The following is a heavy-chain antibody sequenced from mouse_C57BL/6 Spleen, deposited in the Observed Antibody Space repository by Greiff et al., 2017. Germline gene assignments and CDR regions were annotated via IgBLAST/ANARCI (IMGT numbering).Heavy chain of an antibody. CDR2: IDPSDSYT. J-gene: IGHJ3*01. CDR1: GYTFTSYW. V-gene: IGHV1-69*01. Sequence: QVQLQQPGAELVMPGASVKLSCKASGYTFTSYWMHWVKQRPGQGLEWIGEIDPSDSYTNYNQKFKGKSTLTVDKSSSTAYMQLSSLTSEDSAVDYCARRNYEPSYWGQGTMVTVSA. D-gene: IGHD2-4*01. CDR3: ARRNYEPSY.